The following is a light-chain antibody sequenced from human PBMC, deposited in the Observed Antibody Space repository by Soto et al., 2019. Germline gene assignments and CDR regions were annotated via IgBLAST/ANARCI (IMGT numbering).Light chain of an antibody. J-gene: IGKJ1*01. CDR1: QSVSSSY. Sequence: EIVLTQSPGTLSLSPGERATLSCRASQSVSSSYLAWYQQTPGQAPRLLIFDASSRATGIPDRFSGSGSGTDFTLTISRLEPEDFAEYYCQQYVTSPPTFGQGTKVEVK. CDR2: DAS. CDR3: QQYVTSPPT. V-gene: IGKV3-20*01.